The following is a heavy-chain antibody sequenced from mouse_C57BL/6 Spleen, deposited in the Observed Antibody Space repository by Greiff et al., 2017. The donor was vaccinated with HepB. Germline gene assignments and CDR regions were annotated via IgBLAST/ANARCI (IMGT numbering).Heavy chain of an antibody. Sequence: EVQLQQSGPELVKPGASVKISCKASGYSFTDYNMNWVKQRNGKGLEWIGVINPHYGTTSYNQKFKGKATLTVDQSSSTADMQLNSLTSEDSAVYYCAGSPTVVATNFDYWGQGTTLTVSS. CDR3: AGSPTVVATNFDY. J-gene: IGHJ2*01. CDR2: INPHYGTT. V-gene: IGHV1-39*01. D-gene: IGHD1-1*01. CDR1: GYSFTDYN.